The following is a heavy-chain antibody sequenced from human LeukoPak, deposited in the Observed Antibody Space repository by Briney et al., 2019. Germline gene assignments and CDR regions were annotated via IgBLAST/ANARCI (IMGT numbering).Heavy chain of an antibody. D-gene: IGHD6-13*01. V-gene: IGHV3-30-3*01. CDR1: GFTFSSYA. CDR3: ARILYSSSWGTFDP. Sequence: TGGSLRLSCAASGFTFSSYAMHWVRQAPGKGLEWVAVIPYDGSNKYYADSVKGRFTISRDNSKNTLYLQMNSLRAEDTAVYYCARILYSSSWGTFDPWGQGTLVTVSS. CDR2: IPYDGSNK. J-gene: IGHJ5*02.